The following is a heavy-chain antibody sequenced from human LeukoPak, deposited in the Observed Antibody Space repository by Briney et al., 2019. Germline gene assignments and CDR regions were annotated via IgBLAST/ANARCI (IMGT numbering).Heavy chain of an antibody. CDR1: GASISSGSYY. CDR3: ARTYYDILTDYYSDYYYMDV. V-gene: IGHV4-61*01. CDR2: IYYSGST. D-gene: IGHD3-9*01. Sequence: SQTLSLTCTVSGASISSGSYYWSWIRQPPGKGLEWIGYIYYSGSTNYNPSLKSRVTISVDTSKNQFSLKLSSVTAADTAVYYCARTYYDILTDYYSDYYYMDVWGKGTTVTISS. J-gene: IGHJ6*03.